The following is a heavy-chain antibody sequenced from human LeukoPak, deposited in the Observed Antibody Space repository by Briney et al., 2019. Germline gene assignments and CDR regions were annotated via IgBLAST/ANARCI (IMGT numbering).Heavy chain of an antibody. CDR1: GFTFSSYG. CDR3: AKDRPISE. Sequence: GRSLRLSCAASGFTFSSYGMHWVRQAPGKGLEWEAVISYDGSNKYYADSVKGRFTISRDNSKNTLYLQMNSLRAEDTAVYYCAKDRPISEWGQGTLVTVSS. D-gene: IGHD2-21*01. CDR2: ISYDGSNK. V-gene: IGHV3-30*18. J-gene: IGHJ4*02.